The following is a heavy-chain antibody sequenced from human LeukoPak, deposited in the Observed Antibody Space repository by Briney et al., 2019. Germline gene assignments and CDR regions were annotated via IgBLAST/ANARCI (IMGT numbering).Heavy chain of an antibody. D-gene: IGHD6-13*01. J-gene: IGHJ5*02. Sequence: PSETLSLTCTVSGGSISSGGYYWSWIRQHPGKGLEWIGYIYYSGSTYYNPSLKSRVTISVDTSKNQFSLKLSSVTAADTAVYYCARTTGYSSSWCGFWFDPWGQGTLVTVSS. CDR2: IYYSGST. V-gene: IGHV4-31*03. CDR3: ARTTGYSSSWCGFWFDP. CDR1: GGSISSGGYY.